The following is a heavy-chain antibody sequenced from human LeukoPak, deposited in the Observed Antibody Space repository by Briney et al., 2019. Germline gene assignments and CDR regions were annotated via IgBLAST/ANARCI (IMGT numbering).Heavy chain of an antibody. V-gene: IGHV1-69*13. Sequence: GASVKASCKASGGTFSSYAISWVRQAPGQGLEWMGGIIPIFGTANYAQKFQGRVTITADESTSTAYMELSSLRSEDTAVYYCARDPLDDYGDYGMDVWGQGTTVTVSS. CDR1: GGTFSSYA. D-gene: IGHD4-17*01. CDR3: ARDPLDDYGDYGMDV. J-gene: IGHJ6*02. CDR2: IIPIFGTA.